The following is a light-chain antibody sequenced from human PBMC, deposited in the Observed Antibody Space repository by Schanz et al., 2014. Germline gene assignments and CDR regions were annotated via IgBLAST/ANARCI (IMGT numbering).Light chain of an antibody. CDR2: DVG. CDR3: SSYTSSSRV. V-gene: IGLV2-14*01. Sequence: QSALTQPASVSGSPGQSITISCTGTRSDVGNYNYVSWYQQHPGKAPKVMIYDVGNRPSGVSNRFSGSKSGNTASLTISGLQAEDEADYYCSSYTSSSRVFGGGTKLTVL. J-gene: IGLJ3*02. CDR1: RSDVGNYNY.